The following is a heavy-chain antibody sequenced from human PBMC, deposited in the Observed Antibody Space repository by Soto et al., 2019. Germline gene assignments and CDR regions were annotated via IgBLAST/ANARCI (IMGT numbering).Heavy chain of an antibody. CDR3: ASTRGGRGYFDS. CDR1: VVSITPGICY. V-gene: IGHV4-31*03. CDR2: IFPSGRS. J-gene: IGHJ4*02. D-gene: IGHD3-10*01. Sequence: PSETRSLTCSVSVVSITPGICYCSWIGQNAGEGLEWIGNIFPSGRSHFNPSFKIRSQLFVYTSKNKFSLRLDSVNAADTALYRCASTRGGRGYFDSWGLGILVTVSP.